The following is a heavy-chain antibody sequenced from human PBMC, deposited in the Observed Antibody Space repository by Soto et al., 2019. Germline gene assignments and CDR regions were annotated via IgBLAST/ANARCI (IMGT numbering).Heavy chain of an antibody. V-gene: IGHV4-59*01. CDR2: IYYSGST. D-gene: IGHD2-15*01. Sequence: PSETLSLTCTVSGGSISSYYWSWIRQPPGKGLEWIGYIYYSGSTNYNPSLKSRVTISVDTSKNQFSLKLSSVTAADTAVYYCAREEAVRIERWFDPWGQGALVTVSS. CDR1: GGSISSYY. CDR3: AREEAVRIERWFDP. J-gene: IGHJ5*02.